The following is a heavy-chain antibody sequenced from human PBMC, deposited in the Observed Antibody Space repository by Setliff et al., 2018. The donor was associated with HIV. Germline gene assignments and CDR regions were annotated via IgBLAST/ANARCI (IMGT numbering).Heavy chain of an antibody. D-gene: IGHD5-12*01. Sequence: SETLSLTCTVSDDSITTHYWSWIRQPPGKGLEWIGYIYSGGSSNYNPSLKSRSSVSMDMSRKQFSLKLTSVTAADTAVYYCARVQVGGYNFYFDYWGQGTLVTVSS. V-gene: IGHV4-59*08. CDR2: IYSGGSS. CDR1: DDSITTHY. J-gene: IGHJ4*02. CDR3: ARVQVGGYNFYFDY.